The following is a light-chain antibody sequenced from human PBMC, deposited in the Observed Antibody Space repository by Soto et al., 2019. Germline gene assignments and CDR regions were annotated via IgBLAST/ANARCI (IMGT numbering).Light chain of an antibody. CDR2: EVR. V-gene: IGLV2-14*01. CDR1: SSDVGGYSH. Sequence: QSVLTQPASVSGAPGQSITICCTGTSSDVGGYSHVSWYQQHPGKAPKLIIYEVRNRPSGVSNRLSVSKSGNTASLTISGLQADDEADYYCCSYTSSSIRVFGGGTKVTVL. CDR3: CSYTSSSIRV. J-gene: IGLJ3*02.